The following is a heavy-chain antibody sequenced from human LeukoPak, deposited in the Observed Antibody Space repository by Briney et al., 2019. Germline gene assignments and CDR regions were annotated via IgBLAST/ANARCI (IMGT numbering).Heavy chain of an antibody. CDR3: ARGDYDSSGYYSPYNWFDP. J-gene: IGHJ5*02. D-gene: IGHD3-22*01. CDR2: IYHSGST. CDR1: GGSISSSNW. Sequence: SETLSLTCAVSGGSISSSNWWSWVRQPPGKGLEWIGEIYHSGSTNYNPSLKSRVTISVDKSKNQFSLKLSSVTAADTAVYYCARGDYDSSGYYSPYNWFDPWGQGTLVTVSS. V-gene: IGHV4-4*02.